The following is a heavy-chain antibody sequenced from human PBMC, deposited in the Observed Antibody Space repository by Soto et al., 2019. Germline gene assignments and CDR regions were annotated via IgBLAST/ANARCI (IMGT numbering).Heavy chain of an antibody. CDR3: ARSPFILTGYYSNYFDY. Sequence: SETLSLTCTVSGGSIGSGPYYWSWLRQHPGKGLEWIGYMYYSGSTYYNPSLKSRITISFDTSENQFSLKLSSVTAADTAVYYCARSPFILTGYYSNYFDYWGQGSLVTVSS. V-gene: IGHV4-31*03. CDR1: GGSIGSGPYY. J-gene: IGHJ4*02. D-gene: IGHD3-9*01. CDR2: MYYSGST.